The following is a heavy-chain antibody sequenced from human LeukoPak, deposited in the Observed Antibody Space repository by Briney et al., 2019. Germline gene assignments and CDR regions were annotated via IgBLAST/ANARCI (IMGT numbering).Heavy chain of an antibody. CDR1: GGSFSGYY. CDR2: INHSGST. CDR3: ARERWERGAGY. J-gene: IGHJ4*02. D-gene: IGHD1-26*01. V-gene: IGHV4-34*01. Sequence: SETLSLTCAVYGGSFSGYYWSWIRQPPGKGLEWIGEINHSGSTNYNPSLKSRVTISVDTSKNQFSLKLSSVTAADTAVYYCARERWERGAGYWGQGTLVTVSS.